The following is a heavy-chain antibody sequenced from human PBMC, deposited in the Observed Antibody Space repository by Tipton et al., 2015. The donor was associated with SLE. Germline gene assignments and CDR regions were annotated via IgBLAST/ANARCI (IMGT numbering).Heavy chain of an antibody. CDR2: IYYSGST. D-gene: IGHD7-27*01. CDR3: ARVTGEDYDAFDI. CDR1: GGSISTNY. J-gene: IGHJ3*02. V-gene: IGHV4-59*01. Sequence: TLSLTCTVSGGSISTNYWSWIRQPPGKGLEWIGYIYYSGSTNYNPSLKSRVTISVDTSKNQFSLKLSSVTAADAAVYYCARVTGEDYDAFDIWGQGTMVTVSS.